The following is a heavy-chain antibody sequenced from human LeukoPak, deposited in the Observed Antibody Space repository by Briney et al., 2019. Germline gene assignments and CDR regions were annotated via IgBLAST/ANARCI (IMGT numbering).Heavy chain of an antibody. J-gene: IGHJ4*02. CDR2: IYYSGST. Sequence: SQTLSLTCTVSGGSISSGDYYWSWIRQPPGKGLEWIGYIYYSGSTYYNPSLKSRVTISVDTSKNQFSLELCSVTAADTAVYYCARGVESDILTGYDPYFDYWGQGTLVTVSS. CDR3: ARGVESDILTGYDPYFDY. CDR1: GGSISSGDYY. V-gene: IGHV4-30-4*01. D-gene: IGHD3-9*01.